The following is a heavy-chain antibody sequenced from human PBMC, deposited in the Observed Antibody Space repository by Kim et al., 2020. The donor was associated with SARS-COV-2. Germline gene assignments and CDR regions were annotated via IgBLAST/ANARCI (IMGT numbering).Heavy chain of an antibody. CDR2: IRSKPNNYAT. D-gene: IGHD4-17*01. CDR3: SRHSGKHGDRGFDN. V-gene: IGHV3-73*01. J-gene: IGHJ4*02. Sequence: GGSLRLSCAASGFTFSASAMHWVRQASGKGLEWVGRIRSKPNNYATSYAGSVTGRFTISRDDSTNTVYLQMDSLKTDDTAVYFCSRHSGKHGDRGFDNWGEGTLVTVSS. CDR1: GFTFSASA.